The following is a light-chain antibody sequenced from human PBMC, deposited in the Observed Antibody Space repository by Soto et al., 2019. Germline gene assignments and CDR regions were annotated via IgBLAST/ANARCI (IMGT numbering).Light chain of an antibody. J-gene: IGKJ1*01. Sequence: QSPATLSASAGESGNLYCRASQNISNYLIWYQQKPGQAPRLLIYDVYNRATGIPDRFSGSGSGTDFTLTISRLEPEDFAVYYCHQYDSWTFGQGTKVDIK. CDR2: DVY. CDR3: HQYDSWT. V-gene: IGKV3-11*01. CDR1: QNISNY.